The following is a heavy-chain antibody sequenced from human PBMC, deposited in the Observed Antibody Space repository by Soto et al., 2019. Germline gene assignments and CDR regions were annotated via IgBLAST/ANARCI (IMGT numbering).Heavy chain of an antibody. CDR1: SYSISGGFY. J-gene: IGHJ5*02. CDR3: ARVTILVYWFDP. D-gene: IGHD3-3*01. CDR2: IYHSGSA. Sequence: SVTLSLPCAVSSYSISGGFYWAWLRQPPGKGLEWIGNIYHSGSAHYTPSLKSRVTMSVDTSKNNFSLRLTSVTAADTAVYYCARVTILVYWFDPVGQGILVTVSS. V-gene: IGHV4-38-2*01.